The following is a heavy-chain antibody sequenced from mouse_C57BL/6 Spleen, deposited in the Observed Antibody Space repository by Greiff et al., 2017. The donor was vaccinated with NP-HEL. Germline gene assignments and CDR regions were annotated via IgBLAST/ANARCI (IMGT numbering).Heavy chain of an antibody. J-gene: IGHJ3*01. V-gene: IGHV1-55*01. CDR3: ARRRDSNYWFAY. D-gene: IGHD2-5*01. CDR1: GYTFTSYW. CDR2: IYPGSGST. Sequence: VQLQQPGAELVKPGASVKMSCKASGYTFTSYWITWVKQRPGQGLEWIGDIYPGSGSTNYNEKFKSKATLTVDTSSSTAYMQLSSLTSEDSAVYYGARRRDSNYWFAYWGQGTLVTVSA.